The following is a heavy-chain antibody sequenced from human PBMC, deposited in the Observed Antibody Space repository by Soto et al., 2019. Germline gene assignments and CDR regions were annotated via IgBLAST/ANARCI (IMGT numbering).Heavy chain of an antibody. J-gene: IGHJ4*02. CDR1: GFIFSTYA. D-gene: IGHD6-19*01. V-gene: IGHV3-23*01. CDR2: ISGNGEAT. Sequence: EVQVLESGGGLVQPGGSLRLSCSASGFIFSTYAMQWVRQAPGKGLEWVSTISGNGEATYYADYVKGRFTFSRDNSQTSVYLQMNSLRGDDTAVYYCLAGSAYWGQGTLVTVSS. CDR3: LAGSAY.